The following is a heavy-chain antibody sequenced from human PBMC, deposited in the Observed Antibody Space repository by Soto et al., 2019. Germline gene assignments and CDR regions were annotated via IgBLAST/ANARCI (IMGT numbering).Heavy chain of an antibody. CDR2: IYWNDEK. CDR1: GFSLSTSGVG. Sequence: QITLKESGPMLVKPTQTLTLTCTISGFSLSTSGVGVGWIRQPPGKALEWLALIYWNDEKRYRPSLRSSLTITKDNPKNQVALTMTDMDPVDTATYYCAHRPTPLTDGGGWFDPLGQGTLVTVSS. V-gene: IGHV2-5*01. J-gene: IGHJ5*02. CDR3: AHRPTPLTDGGGWFDP. D-gene: IGHD2-21*02.